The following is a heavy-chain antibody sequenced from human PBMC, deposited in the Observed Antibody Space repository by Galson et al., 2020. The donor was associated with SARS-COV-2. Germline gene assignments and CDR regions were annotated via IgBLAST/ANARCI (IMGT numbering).Heavy chain of an antibody. CDR1: GFTFSSYG. V-gene: IGHV3-33*06. CDR3: AKDQGSYGYSYYGMDV. CDR2: IWYDGSNK. J-gene: IGHJ6*02. D-gene: IGHD5-18*01. Sequence: GESLKISCAASGFTFSSYGMHWVRQAPGKGLEWVAVIWYDGSNKYYADSVKGRFTISRDNSKNTLYLQMNSLRAEDTAVYYCAKDQGSYGYSYYGMDVWGQGTTVTVSS.